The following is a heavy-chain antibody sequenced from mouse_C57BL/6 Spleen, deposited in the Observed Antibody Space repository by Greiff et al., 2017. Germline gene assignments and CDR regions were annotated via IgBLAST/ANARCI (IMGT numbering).Heavy chain of an antibody. Sequence: QVQLQQSGAELLKPGASVKLSCKATGYTFTGYWIEWVKQRPGHGLEWIGEILPGSGSNNYNEKFKGTATFTADTSSNTAYMQLSSLTTEDAAIYYCARWGDMSRSPRRRAMDYWGQGTSVTVSS. V-gene: IGHV1-9*01. CDR2: ILPGSGSN. CDR1: GYTFTGYW. J-gene: IGHJ4*01. CDR3: ARWGDMSRSPRRRAMDY. D-gene: IGHD3-2*01.